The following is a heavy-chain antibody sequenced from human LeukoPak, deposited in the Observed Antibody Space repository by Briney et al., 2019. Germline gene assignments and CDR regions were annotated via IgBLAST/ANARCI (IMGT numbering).Heavy chain of an antibody. CDR1: GGSISSGGYY. Sequence: SETLSLTCTVSGGSISSGGYYWSWIRQHPGKGLEWIGYIYYSGSTYYNPSLKSRVTISVDTSKNQFSLKLSSVTAADTAVYYCARDNTYCSSTSCSLSLDPWGQGTLVTVSS. J-gene: IGHJ5*02. D-gene: IGHD2-2*01. CDR3: ARDNTYCSSTSCSLSLDP. CDR2: IYYSGST. V-gene: IGHV4-31*03.